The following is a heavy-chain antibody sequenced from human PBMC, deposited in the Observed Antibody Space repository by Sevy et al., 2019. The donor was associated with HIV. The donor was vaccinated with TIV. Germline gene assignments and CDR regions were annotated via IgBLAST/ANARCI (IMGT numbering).Heavy chain of an antibody. CDR1: GFTFSSYG. V-gene: IGHV3-30*02. CDR3: AKEYSYGYYFDY. CDR2: IRYEGSNK. Sequence: GESLKISCAASGFTFSSYGMHWVRQAPGKGLEWVAFIRYEGSNKYYADSVKGRFTISRDNSKNTLYLQMNSLRAEDTAVYYCAKEYSYGYYFDYWGQGTLVTVSS. J-gene: IGHJ4*02. D-gene: IGHD5-18*01.